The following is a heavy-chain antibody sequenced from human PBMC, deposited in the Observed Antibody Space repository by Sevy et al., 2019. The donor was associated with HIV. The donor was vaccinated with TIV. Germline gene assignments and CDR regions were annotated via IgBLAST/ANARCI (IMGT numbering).Heavy chain of an antibody. V-gene: IGHV3-7*01. CDR2: IRQDGSEK. J-gene: IGHJ6*02. CDR3: AKSYFGSGISYGMDL. D-gene: IGHD3-10*01. CDR1: GFTFRNFW. Sequence: GGSLRLSCAVSGFTFRNFWMSWVRQAPGKGLEWVANIRQDGSEKYYVDSVRGRFTISRDNAKNSLFLQLNSLRADDTAIYYCAKSYFGSGISYGMDLWGRGTTVTVSS.